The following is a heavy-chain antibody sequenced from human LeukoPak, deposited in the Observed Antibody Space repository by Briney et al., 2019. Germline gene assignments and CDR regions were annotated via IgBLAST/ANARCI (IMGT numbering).Heavy chain of an antibody. CDR1: GFTFSSYS. J-gene: IGHJ6*02. V-gene: IGHV3-21*01. CDR2: ISSSSSYI. D-gene: IGHD2-2*01. CDR3: ARDCSSTSCSDYGMDV. Sequence: GGSLRLSCAASGFTFSSYSMNWVRQAPGTGLEWVSSISSSSSYIYYADSVKGRFTISRDNAKNSLYLQMNSLRAEDTAVYYCARDCSSTSCSDYGMDVWGQGTTVTVSS.